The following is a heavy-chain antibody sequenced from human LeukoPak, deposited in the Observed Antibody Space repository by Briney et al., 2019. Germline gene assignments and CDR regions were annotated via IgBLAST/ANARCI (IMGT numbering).Heavy chain of an antibody. V-gene: IGHV3-30-3*01. D-gene: IGHD5-24*01. CDR2: ISYDGSKK. CDR1: GFTFSNYV. CDR3: ARARRDGYNNQFDF. J-gene: IGHJ4*02. Sequence: GGSLRLSCAASGFTFSNYVIHWVRQAPGKGLEWVAVISYDGSKKYYADSVKGRFTISRDNSKNTLYLQMNSLRAEDTAVYYCARARRDGYNNQFDFWGQGTLVIVSS.